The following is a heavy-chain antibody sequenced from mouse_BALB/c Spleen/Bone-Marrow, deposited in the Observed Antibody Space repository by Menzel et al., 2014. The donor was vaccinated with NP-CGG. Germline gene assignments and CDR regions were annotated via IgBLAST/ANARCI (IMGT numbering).Heavy chain of an antibody. Sequence: VQLKQSGPGLVKPSQSLSLPCSVTGYSITSGYYWNWIRQFPGNTLEWMGYIGYDGSNNYNPSLKNRISITRDTSKNQFFLKLNSVTTEDTATYYCARDNLDYWGQGTTLTVSS. CDR3: ARDNLDY. CDR2: IGYDGSN. V-gene: IGHV3-6*02. CDR1: GYSITSGYY. J-gene: IGHJ2*01.